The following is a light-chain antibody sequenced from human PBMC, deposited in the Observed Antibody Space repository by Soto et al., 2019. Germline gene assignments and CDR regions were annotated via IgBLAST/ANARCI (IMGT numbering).Light chain of an antibody. Sequence: DIPMTQSPSSLSASVGDRVTITCRASQSISSYLNWYQQKPGKAPKLLIYAASSLQIGVPSRFSGRGSGTDFTLTISSLQPEDFATYYCQQSYSTLLTFGGGTKVEIK. CDR1: QSISSY. V-gene: IGKV1-39*01. CDR3: QQSYSTLLT. J-gene: IGKJ4*01. CDR2: AAS.